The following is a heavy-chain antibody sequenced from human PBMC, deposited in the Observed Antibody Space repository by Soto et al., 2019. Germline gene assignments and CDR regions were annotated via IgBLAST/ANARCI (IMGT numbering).Heavy chain of an antibody. D-gene: IGHD3-10*01. V-gene: IGHV3-53*01. CDR1: GFTVSSNY. Sequence: EVQLVESGGGLIQPGGSLRLSCAASGFTVSSNYMSWVRQAPGKGLEWVSVIYSGGSTYYADSVKGRFTISRDNSKNTLYLQMNSLRAEDTAVYXXASXXXXRXXYFDLWGRGTLVTVSS. CDR3: ASXXXXRXXYFDL. CDR2: IYSGGST. J-gene: IGHJ2*01.